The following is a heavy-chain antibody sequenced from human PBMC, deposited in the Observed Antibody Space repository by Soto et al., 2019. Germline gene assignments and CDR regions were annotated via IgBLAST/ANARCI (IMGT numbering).Heavy chain of an antibody. CDR2: ISYDGSNK. CDR3: AKSVCSGGSCYSDY. Sequence: HPGGSLRLSCAASGFTFSSYGMHWVRQAPGKGLEWVAVISYDGSNKYYADSVKGRFTISRDNSKNTLYLQMNSLRAEDTAVYYCAKSVCSGGSCYSDYWGQGALVTVSS. CDR1: GFTFSSYG. J-gene: IGHJ4*01. D-gene: IGHD2-15*01. V-gene: IGHV3-30*18.